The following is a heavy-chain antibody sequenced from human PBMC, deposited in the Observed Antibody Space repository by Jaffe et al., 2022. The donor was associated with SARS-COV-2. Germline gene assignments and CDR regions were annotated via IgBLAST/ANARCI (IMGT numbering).Heavy chain of an antibody. D-gene: IGHD3-22*01. J-gene: IGHJ3*01. CDR3: AKDAGWTMTHAFDV. CDR2: ISGDT. V-gene: IGHV3-23*01. CDR1: GFTFSSYA. Sequence: EVQLLESGGRLVQPGGSLRLSCAASGFTFSSYAMSWVRQAPGKGLEWVSAISGDTYYADSVKGRFTISRDNSKNTLYLQMTSLRADDTAVYYCAKDAGWTMTHAFDVWGQGTMVTVSS.